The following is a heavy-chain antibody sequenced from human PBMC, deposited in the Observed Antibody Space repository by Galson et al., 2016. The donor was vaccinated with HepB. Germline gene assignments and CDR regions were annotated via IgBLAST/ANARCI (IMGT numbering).Heavy chain of an antibody. CDR2: IHHTGDT. D-gene: IGHD6-19*01. CDR1: GGSLSNNF. J-gene: IGHJ5*02. Sequence: ETLSLTCSVYGGSLSNNFWSWLRQPPGKGLEWIGEIHHTGDTNHNSSLKSRVTMSVDTSKNQFSLKLNSVTAAATAVYYCARGKRPRQWLITKWFDPWGQGTPVTVSA. CDR3: ARGKRPRQWLITKWFDP. V-gene: IGHV4-34*01.